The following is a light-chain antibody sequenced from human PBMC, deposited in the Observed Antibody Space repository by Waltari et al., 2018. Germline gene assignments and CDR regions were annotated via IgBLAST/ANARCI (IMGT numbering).Light chain of an antibody. CDR3: QQYYSTPLT. CDR1: QSVLYSSNNKTY. V-gene: IGKV4-1*01. J-gene: IGKJ4*01. Sequence: DIVMTQSPDSLAVSLGERATINSKSSQSVLYSSNNKTYLAWYQQKPGQPPKLLIYWASTRESGVPDRFSGSGSGTDFTLTISSLQAADVAVYYCQQYYSTPLTFGGGTKVEIK. CDR2: WAS.